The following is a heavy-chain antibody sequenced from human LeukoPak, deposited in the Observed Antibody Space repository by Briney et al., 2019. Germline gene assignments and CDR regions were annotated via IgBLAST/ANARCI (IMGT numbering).Heavy chain of an antibody. J-gene: IGHJ6*04. V-gene: IGHV3-48*03. CDR3: ASVSDPPGNV. CDR1: GFTFSSYE. CDR2: ISSSGSTI. D-gene: IGHD1-14*01. Sequence: GGSLRLSCAASGFTFSSYEMNWVRQAPGKGLEWVSYISSSGSTIYYADSVKGQFTISRDNAKNSLYLQMNSLRAEDTAVYYCASVSDPPGNVWGKGTTVTVSS.